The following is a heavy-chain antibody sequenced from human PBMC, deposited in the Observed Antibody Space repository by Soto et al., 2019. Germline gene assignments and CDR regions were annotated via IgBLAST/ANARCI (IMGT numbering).Heavy chain of an antibody. D-gene: IGHD5-18*01. Sequence: QVQLVESGGGVVQPGRSLRLSCAASGFTFSSYGMHWVRQAPGKGLEWVAVIWYDGSNNYYADSVKGRFTISRDNSKNTLYLQMNSLRAEDTAVYYCARDEGRGYNYGFAYWSQGTLVTVSA. J-gene: IGHJ4*02. CDR1: GFTFSSYG. V-gene: IGHV3-33*01. CDR2: IWYDGSNN. CDR3: ARDEGRGYNYGFAY.